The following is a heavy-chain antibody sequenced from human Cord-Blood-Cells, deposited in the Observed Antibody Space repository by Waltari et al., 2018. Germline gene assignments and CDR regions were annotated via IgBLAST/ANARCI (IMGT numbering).Heavy chain of an antibody. J-gene: IGHJ4*02. CDR1: GFTFSTYA. D-gene: IGHD1-7*01. V-gene: IGHV3-30*04. CDR2: ISYDGSNK. Sequence: QVQLVESGGGVVQPGRSLSLSWAASGFTFSTYAMHWVRQAPGKGLEWVAVISYDGSNKYYADSVKGRFTISRDNSKNTLYLQMNSLRAEDTAVYYCARDLNYDYWGQGTLVTVSS. CDR3: ARDLNYDY.